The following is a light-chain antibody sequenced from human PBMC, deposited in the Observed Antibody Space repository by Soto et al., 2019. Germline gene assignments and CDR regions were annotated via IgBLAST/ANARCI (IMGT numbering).Light chain of an antibody. CDR1: SSDVGGYSY. Sequence: QSVLTQPPSASGSPGQSVAISCTGTSSDVGGYSYVSWYQQHPGKAPNLMIYEVSKRPAGVPDRFSGSKSGNTASLTVSGLQAEDEADYYCSSYARNRDILFGGGTKLTVL. CDR2: EVS. CDR3: SSYARNRDIL. V-gene: IGLV2-8*01. J-gene: IGLJ2*01.